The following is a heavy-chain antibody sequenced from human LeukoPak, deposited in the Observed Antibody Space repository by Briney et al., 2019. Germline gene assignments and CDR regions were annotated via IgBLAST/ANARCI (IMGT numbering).Heavy chain of an antibody. D-gene: IGHD6-19*01. CDR3: AKGALAGAFYWYFDL. J-gene: IGHJ2*01. CDR2: IIPILGIA. Sequence: ASVKVSCKASGGTFSSYAISWVRQAPGQGLEWMGRIIPILGIANYAQKFQGRVTITADKSTSTAYMELSSLRSEDTAFYYCAKGALAGAFYWYFDLWGRGTLVTVSS. V-gene: IGHV1-69*04. CDR1: GGTFSSYA.